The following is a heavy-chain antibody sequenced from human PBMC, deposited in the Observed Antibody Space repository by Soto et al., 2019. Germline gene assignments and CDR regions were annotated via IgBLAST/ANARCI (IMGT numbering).Heavy chain of an antibody. J-gene: IGHJ6*02. D-gene: IGHD2-8*01. V-gene: IGHV3-30*18. CDR2: ISYDGSNK. CDR1: GLTFSSYG. Sequence: GCSLRLSCPASGLTFSSYGMHWVRQAPGKGLEWVAVISYDGSNKYYADSVKGRFTISRDNSKNTLYLQMNSLSAEDTAVYYCAKDNGSSYYYGMDVWGQGTTVTVSS. CDR3: AKDNGSSYYYGMDV.